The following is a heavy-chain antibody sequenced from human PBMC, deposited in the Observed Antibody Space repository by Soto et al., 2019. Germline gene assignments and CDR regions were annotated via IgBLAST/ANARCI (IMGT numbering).Heavy chain of an antibody. V-gene: IGHV3-21*01. CDR1: GFTFSSYA. CDR3: ARDQPASRPETGFDY. Sequence: GGSLRLSCAASGFTFSSYAMSWVRQAPGKGLEWVSSISSSSSNIYYADSVKGRFTISRDNAKNSLYLQMNSLRAEDTAVYYCARDQPASRPETGFDYWGQGTLVTVSS. CDR2: ISSSSSNI. J-gene: IGHJ4*02.